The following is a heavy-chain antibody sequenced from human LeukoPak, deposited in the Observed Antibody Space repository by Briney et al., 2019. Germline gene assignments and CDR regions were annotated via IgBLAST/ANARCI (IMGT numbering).Heavy chain of an antibody. D-gene: IGHD5-24*01. V-gene: IGHV3-21*04. CDR3: AKDDAWLQYGN. CDR2: ISSSSSYI. Sequence: PGGSLRLSCEVSGFTLSSYTMNWVRQTPGKGLEWVSSISSSSSYIYYADSVKGRFTISRDNARNSLYLHMNSLRAEDTAVYYCAKDDAWLQYGNWGRGTLVTVSS. CDR1: GFTLSSYT. J-gene: IGHJ4*02.